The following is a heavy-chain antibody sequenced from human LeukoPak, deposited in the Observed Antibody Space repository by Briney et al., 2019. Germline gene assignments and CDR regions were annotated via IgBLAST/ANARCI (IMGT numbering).Heavy chain of an antibody. V-gene: IGHV4-59*08. Sequence: SETLSLTCTVPGGSISSDYWSWIRQPPGRGLEWIGFNYYSGRTNYKPSLKSRVTTSVDTSKNQFSLKLTSVTAADTAVYYCVRHVVALGVNAAFDYWGQGILVTVSS. CDR1: GGSISSDY. J-gene: IGHJ4*02. CDR2: NYYSGRT. CDR3: VRHVVALGVNAAFDY. D-gene: IGHD2-21*01.